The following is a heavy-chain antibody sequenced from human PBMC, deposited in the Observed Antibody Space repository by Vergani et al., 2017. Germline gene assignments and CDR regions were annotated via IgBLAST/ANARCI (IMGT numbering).Heavy chain of an antibody. CDR2: IYTSGST. Sequence: QVQLQESGPGLVKPSQTLSLTCTVSGGSISSGSYYWSWIRQPAGKGLEWIGRIYTSGSTNYNPSLKSRVTMSVDTSKNQFSLKLSSVTAADTAVYYCARVAYYDTPLGYYYYMDVWGKGTTVTVSS. V-gene: IGHV4-61*02. D-gene: IGHD3-9*01. CDR1: GGSISSGSYY. J-gene: IGHJ6*03. CDR3: ARVAYYDTPLGYYYYMDV.